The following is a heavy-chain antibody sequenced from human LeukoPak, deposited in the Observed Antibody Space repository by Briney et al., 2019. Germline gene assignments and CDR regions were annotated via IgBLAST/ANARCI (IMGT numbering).Heavy chain of an antibody. Sequence: GGSLRLSCAASGFTFSSYAMSWVRQAPGRGLEWVSTIGGSGGRTCYADSVKGRFTISRDNSKNTLYLQMNSLRAEDTAVYYCARDSSAYLMYFDFWGQGTLVTVSS. CDR3: ARDSSAYLMYFDF. CDR2: IGGSGGRT. D-gene: IGHD3-22*01. CDR1: GFTFSSYA. J-gene: IGHJ4*02. V-gene: IGHV3-23*01.